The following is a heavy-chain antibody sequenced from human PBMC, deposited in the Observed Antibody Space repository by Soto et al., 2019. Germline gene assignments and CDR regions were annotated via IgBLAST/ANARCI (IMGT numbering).Heavy chain of an antibody. Sequence: LRLSCAASGFTFSSYGMHWVRQAPGKGLEWVAVISYDGSNKYYADSVKGRFTISRDNSKNTLYLQMNSLRAEDTAVYYCAKDNHHIVGATGHFDYWGQGTLVTVSS. CDR2: ISYDGSNK. J-gene: IGHJ4*02. CDR3: AKDNHHIVGATGHFDY. CDR1: GFTFSSYG. D-gene: IGHD1-26*01. V-gene: IGHV3-30*18.